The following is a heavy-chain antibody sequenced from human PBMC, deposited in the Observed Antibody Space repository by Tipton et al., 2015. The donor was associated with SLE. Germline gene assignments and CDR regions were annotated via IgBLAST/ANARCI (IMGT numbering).Heavy chain of an antibody. CDR2: IFYTGYT. V-gene: IGHV4-59*12. CDR3: ARSRIGLGYNYDMDV. CDR1: GGSLSGYY. D-gene: IGHD1-1*01. J-gene: IGHJ6*03. Sequence: TLSLTCTVSGGSLSGYYWSWIRQPPGKGLEWIGEIFYTGYTTYNPSLKSRVTISVDTSKNQFSLKLNSLTAADTAVYYCARSRIGLGYNYDMDVWGKGTTVTVSS.